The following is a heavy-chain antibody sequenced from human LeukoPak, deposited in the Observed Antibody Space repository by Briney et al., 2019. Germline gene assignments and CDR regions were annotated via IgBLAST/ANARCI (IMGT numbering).Heavy chain of an antibody. J-gene: IGHJ2*01. CDR3: ARDLKVGATITWYFDL. Sequence: SETPSLTCAVYGGSFSGYYWSWIRQPPGKGLEWIGEINHSGSTNYNPSLKSRVTISVDTSKNQFSLKLSSVTAADTAVYYCARDLKVGATITWYFDLWGRGTLVTVSS. V-gene: IGHV4-34*01. D-gene: IGHD1-26*01. CDR2: INHSGST. CDR1: GGSFSGYY.